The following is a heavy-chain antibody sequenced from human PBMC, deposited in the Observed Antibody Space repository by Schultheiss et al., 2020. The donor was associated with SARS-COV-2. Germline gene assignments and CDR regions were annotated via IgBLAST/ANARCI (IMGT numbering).Heavy chain of an antibody. D-gene: IGHD3-10*01. CDR1: GGSISSGGYY. Sequence: SETLSLTCTVSGGSISSGGYYWSWIRQHPGKGLEWIGYIYYSGSTYYNPSLKSRVTISVDTSKNQFSLKLDSVTAADTAVYYCARVSLRGSDYWGQGTLVTVSS. J-gene: IGHJ4*02. V-gene: IGHV4-31*03. CDR2: IYYSGST. CDR3: ARVSLRGSDY.